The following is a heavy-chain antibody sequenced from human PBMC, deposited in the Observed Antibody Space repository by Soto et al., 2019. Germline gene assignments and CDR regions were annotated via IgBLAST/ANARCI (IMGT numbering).Heavy chain of an antibody. Sequence: QVQLVQSGAEVEKPGASVKVSCKASGYTFTNYAVHWVRQAPGQRLEWMGWINAGNGNTRFSQNLKGSVTITRDTSALTVYMELSSLRSEDTAVYYCARGHLAVVPVASWFYYMDVWGKGTTVTVSS. V-gene: IGHV1-3*01. D-gene: IGHD2-2*01. CDR2: INAGNGNT. CDR3: ARGHLAVVPVASWFYYMDV. CDR1: GYTFTNYA. J-gene: IGHJ6*03.